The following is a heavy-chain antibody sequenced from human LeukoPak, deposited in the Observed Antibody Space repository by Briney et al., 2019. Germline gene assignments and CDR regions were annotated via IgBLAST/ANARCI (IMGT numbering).Heavy chain of an antibody. CDR1: GYSFTSYW. J-gene: IGHJ4*02. V-gene: IGHV5-51*01. CDR3: ARSCRDGYRDFDY. Sequence: SGESLKISCKGSGYSFTSYWIGWERQMPGKGLEWMGIIYPGDSDTRYSPSFQGQVTISADKSISTAYLQWSSLKASDTAMYYCARSCRDGYRDFDYWGQGTLVTVSS. D-gene: IGHD5-24*01. CDR2: IYPGDSDT.